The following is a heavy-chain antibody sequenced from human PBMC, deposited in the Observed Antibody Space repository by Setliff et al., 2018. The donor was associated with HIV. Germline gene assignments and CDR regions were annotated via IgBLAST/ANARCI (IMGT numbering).Heavy chain of an antibody. CDR3: ARSFSGRYFWSGYYTGPDPKGENAFDI. V-gene: IGHV4-39*02. J-gene: IGHJ3*02. CDR1: GGSISNSNYF. Sequence: LSLTCTVSGGSISNSNYFWGWIRQPPGKGLEWIGRIYSSGSTYYQPSLQGRVSMSIDSSKNHFSLSLRYVTAADTAAYYCARSFSGRYFWSGYYTGPDPKGENAFDIWGQGTMVTVSS. D-gene: IGHD3-3*01. CDR2: IYSSGST.